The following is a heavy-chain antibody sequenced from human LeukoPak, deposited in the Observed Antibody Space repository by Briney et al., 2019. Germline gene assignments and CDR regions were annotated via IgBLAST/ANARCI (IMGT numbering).Heavy chain of an antibody. D-gene: IGHD3-22*01. J-gene: IGHJ4*02. Sequence: GSLRLSCAASGFTFNNFEMNWVRQAPGTGLEWVSYISSSGNTIYYADSVKGRFTISRDNAKNSLYLQMNSLRAEDTALYFCARGPPNYYDSSGYFYLWGQGTLVTVSS. CDR2: ISSSGNTI. V-gene: IGHV3-48*03. CDR1: GFTFNNFE. CDR3: ARGPPNYYDSSGYFYL.